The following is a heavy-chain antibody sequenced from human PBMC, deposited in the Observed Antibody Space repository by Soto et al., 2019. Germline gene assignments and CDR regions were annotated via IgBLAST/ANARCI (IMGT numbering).Heavy chain of an antibody. CDR1: GGSINSYW. Sequence: SETLSLTCSVSGGSINSYWWSWIRQPAGKGLEWIGRVYSSGTTDYNPSLNSRATLSVETSKNQFSLKLSSVTAADTAVYYCASSSLYGMDGWGQGTTVIVYS. J-gene: IGHJ6*02. CDR3: ASSSLYGMDG. CDR2: VYSSGTT. V-gene: IGHV4-4*07.